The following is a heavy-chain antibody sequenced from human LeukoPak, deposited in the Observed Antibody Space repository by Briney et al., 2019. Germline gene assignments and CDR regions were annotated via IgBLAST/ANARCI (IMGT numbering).Heavy chain of an antibody. D-gene: IGHD6-19*01. J-gene: IGHJ4*02. CDR1: GGSISRYF. Sequence: PSETLSLTCTVSGGSISRYFWTWIRLPPTKGLEWIGYISSSGSTSYNPSLTSRVTISIDTSKNHFSLKLRSVTAADTAVYYCARLIAVAGTFYYFDYWGQGTLVTVSS. V-gene: IGHV4-59*08. CDR3: ARLIAVAGTFYYFDY. CDR2: ISSSGST.